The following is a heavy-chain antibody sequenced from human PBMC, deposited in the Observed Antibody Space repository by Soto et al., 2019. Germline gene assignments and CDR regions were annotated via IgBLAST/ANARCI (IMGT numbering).Heavy chain of an antibody. Sequence: QVQLQESGPGLVKPSETLSLTCTVSGGSISSYYWSWIRQPPGKGLEWIGHIYYSGSTNYNPSLKSRVTISVDTPQNQFSLKLSSVTAADTAVYYCASHGQSHLVGATLFDYWGQGTLVTVSS. J-gene: IGHJ4*02. CDR3: ASHGQSHLVGATLFDY. CDR1: GGSISSYY. D-gene: IGHD1-26*01. V-gene: IGHV4-59*08. CDR2: IYYSGST.